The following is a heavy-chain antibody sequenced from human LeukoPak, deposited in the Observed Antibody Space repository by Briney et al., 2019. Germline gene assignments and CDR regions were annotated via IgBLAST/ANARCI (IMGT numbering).Heavy chain of an antibody. V-gene: IGHV4-39*01. CDR3: ARRPTTSIVGATTNYFDH. Sequence: SETLSLTCTVSGGSINSASYYWGWIRQSPGKGLEWIGAIYYTGVTFYNPSLKSRATLSIDTSKNQFSLKLTSVTAADTAVYYCARRPTTSIVGATTNYFDHWGQGPRVTVSS. D-gene: IGHD1-26*01. CDR1: GGSINSASYY. CDR2: IYYTGVT. J-gene: IGHJ4*02.